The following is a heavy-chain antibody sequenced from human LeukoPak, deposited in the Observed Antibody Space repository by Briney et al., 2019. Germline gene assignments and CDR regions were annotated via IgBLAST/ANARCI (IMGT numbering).Heavy chain of an antibody. Sequence: PGGTLRLSCAASGFTFSSYGMSWVRQAPGKGLEWVSAISGSGSTVYYADSVKGRFTISRDNAKNSLYLQMNSLRDEDTAVYYCARDTLVYADSPDAFDIWGQGTMVTVSS. CDR3: ARDTLVYADSPDAFDI. J-gene: IGHJ3*02. V-gene: IGHV3-48*02. D-gene: IGHD4-17*01. CDR1: GFTFSSYG. CDR2: ISGSGSTV.